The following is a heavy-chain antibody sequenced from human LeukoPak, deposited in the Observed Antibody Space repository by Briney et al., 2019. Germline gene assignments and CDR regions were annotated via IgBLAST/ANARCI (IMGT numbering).Heavy chain of an antibody. Sequence: ASVKVSCKASGGTFSSYAISWVRQAPGQGLEWMGRIIPILGIANYAQKFQGRVTITADKSTSTAYMELSSLRSEDTAVYYCAREMATTPAGMDVWGQGTTVTVSS. D-gene: IGHD5-24*01. V-gene: IGHV1-69*04. CDR3: AREMATTPAGMDV. CDR2: IIPILGIA. CDR1: GGTFSSYA. J-gene: IGHJ6*02.